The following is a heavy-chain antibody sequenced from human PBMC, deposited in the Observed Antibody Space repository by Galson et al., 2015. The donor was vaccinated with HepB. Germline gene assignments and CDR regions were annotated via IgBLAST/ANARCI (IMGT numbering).Heavy chain of an antibody. V-gene: IGHV3-30-3*01. CDR2: VSYDGDNE. J-gene: IGHJ3*02. CDR3: ATTYGDTFDAFHI. D-gene: IGHD4-17*01. Sequence: PLRLSCADYALGFRSYAMHWVRQAPREGLEWVAVVSYDGDNEYTADSVKGRFSIYRENYSDMLYLRMNSLRADDTAVYYCATTYGDTFDAFHIWGQGTMVTVSS. CDR1: ALGFRSYA.